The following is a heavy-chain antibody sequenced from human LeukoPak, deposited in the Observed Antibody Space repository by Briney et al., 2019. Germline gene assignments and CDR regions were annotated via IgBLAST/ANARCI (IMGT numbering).Heavy chain of an antibody. V-gene: IGHV4-39*01. Sequence: PWGVLRLSCAASGVTLSSYAMSWARKPPGKGLEWIGSIYYSGSTYYNPSLKSRVTISVDTSKNQLSLKLSSVTAADTAVYYCARLGQGVDWGQGTLVTVSS. CDR3: ARLGQGVD. J-gene: IGHJ4*02. CDR1: GVTLSSYA. CDR2: IYYSGST. D-gene: IGHD3-3*01.